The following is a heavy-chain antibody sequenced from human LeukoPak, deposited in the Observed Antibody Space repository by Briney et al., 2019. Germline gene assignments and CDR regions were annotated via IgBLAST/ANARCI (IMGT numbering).Heavy chain of an antibody. Sequence: QPGRSLRLSCAASGFTFSSYAMHWVRQAPGKGLEWVAVISYDGSNKYYADSVKGRFTISRDNSKNTLYLQMNSLRAEDTAVYYCARDHQQWLGMNGMDVWGQGTTVTVSS. V-gene: IGHV3-30-3*01. D-gene: IGHD6-19*01. CDR2: ISYDGSNK. J-gene: IGHJ6*02. CDR1: GFTFSSYA. CDR3: ARDHQQWLGMNGMDV.